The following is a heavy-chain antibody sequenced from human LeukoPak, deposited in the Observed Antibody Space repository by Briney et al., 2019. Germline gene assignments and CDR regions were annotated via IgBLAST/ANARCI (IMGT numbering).Heavy chain of an antibody. CDR2: ISAYNGNT. CDR3: ARSETAVTFFDY. D-gene: IGHD4-11*01. CDR1: GYTSTSYG. V-gene: IGHV1-18*01. Sequence: ASVKVSCKASGYTSTSYGISWVRQAPGQGLEWMGWISAYNGNTNYAQKLQGRVTMTTDTSTSTAYMELRSLRSDDTAVYYCARSETAVTFFDYWGQGTLVTVSS. J-gene: IGHJ4*02.